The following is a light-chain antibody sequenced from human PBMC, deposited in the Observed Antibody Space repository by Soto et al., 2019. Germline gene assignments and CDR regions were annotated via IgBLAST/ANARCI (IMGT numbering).Light chain of an antibody. CDR1: QNIRGNE. Sequence: EVVLTQSPGTLSLSPGERATLSCRASQNIRGNELAWYQQKPGQAPRLLIYRGSSRATGIPDRFSGRGSGTDFTPATSSLEPEDFAVYYCQDYGTSAPWTFGQGTKVEIK. CDR3: QDYGTSAPWT. CDR2: RGS. J-gene: IGKJ1*01. V-gene: IGKV3-20*01.